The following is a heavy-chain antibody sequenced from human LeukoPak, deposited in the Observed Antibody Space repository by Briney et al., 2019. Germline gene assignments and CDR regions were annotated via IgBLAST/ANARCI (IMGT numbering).Heavy chain of an antibody. Sequence: GGSLRLSCAAPGFTFSAYGMHWVRQAPGKGLEWVANINADGSEKFYVDSMKGRFSISRDNAENSVSLQMSSLRGEDTAVYYCARESRGYNILTGYYTQLDYWGQGTRVTVSS. J-gene: IGHJ4*02. V-gene: IGHV3-7*01. CDR1: GFTFSAYG. CDR3: ARESRGYNILTGYYTQLDY. CDR2: INADGSEK. D-gene: IGHD3-9*01.